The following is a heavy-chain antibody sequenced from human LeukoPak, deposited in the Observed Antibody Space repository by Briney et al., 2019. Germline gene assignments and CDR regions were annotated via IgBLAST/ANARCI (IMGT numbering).Heavy chain of an antibody. V-gene: IGHV3-23*01. CDR2: ISGSGDST. D-gene: IGHD3-3*01. CDR3: ASANPILLDYYYYYYMDV. CDR1: GFTFSNYA. Sequence: PGGSLRLSCAASGFTFSNYAMRWVRQAPGKGLEWVSGISGSGDSTYYADSVKGRFTISRDNSKNTLYLQMNSLRAEDTAVYYCASANPILLDYYYYYYMDVWGKGTTVTVSS. J-gene: IGHJ6*03.